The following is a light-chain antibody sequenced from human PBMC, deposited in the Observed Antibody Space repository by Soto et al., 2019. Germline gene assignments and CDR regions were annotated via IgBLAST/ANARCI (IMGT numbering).Light chain of an antibody. CDR1: QAIFNY. Sequence: DIQLTQSPIFLSASVGDRVTISCRASQAIFNYLAWYQQKPGKAPKLLIYDASILEAGVPPRFSGSGSGTDFTLTISGLQPEDVATYYCQHCDYLPIFGPGTTVDFK. CDR3: QHCDYLPI. V-gene: IGKV1-33*01. CDR2: DAS. J-gene: IGKJ3*01.